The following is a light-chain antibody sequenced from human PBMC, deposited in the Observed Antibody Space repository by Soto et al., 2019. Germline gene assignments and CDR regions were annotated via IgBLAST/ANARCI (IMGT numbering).Light chain of an antibody. CDR2: GAS. J-gene: IGKJ4*01. Sequence: EIVLTQSPGTLSLSPGERATLSCRASESVSDNYLAWYQQRSGQAPRLVIYGASSRASAVPDRFSGSGSGADFTLTISRLEPEDFAVYYCQQYGSSPLTVGGGTKVEIK. CDR3: QQYGSSPLT. V-gene: IGKV3-20*01. CDR1: ESVSDNY.